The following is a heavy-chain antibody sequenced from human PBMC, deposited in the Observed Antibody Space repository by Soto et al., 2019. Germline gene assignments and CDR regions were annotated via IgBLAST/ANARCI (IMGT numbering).Heavy chain of an antibody. V-gene: IGHV4-4*02. CDR2: IYHSGST. J-gene: IGHJ3*02. CDR1: SGSISSINW. CDR3: ARITAVAAKTDAFDI. Sequence: QVQLQESGPGLVKPSGTLSLTCAVSSGSISSINWWSWVRQPPVKGLEWIGEIYHSGSTNYNPSLKSRVTISVDKSKNQFTLQLSSVTAADTSVYYCARITAVAAKTDAFDIWGQGTMVTVSS. D-gene: IGHD6-19*01.